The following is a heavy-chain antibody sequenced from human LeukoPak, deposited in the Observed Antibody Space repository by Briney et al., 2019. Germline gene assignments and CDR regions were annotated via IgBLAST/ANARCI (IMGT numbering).Heavy chain of an antibody. D-gene: IGHD2-15*01. Sequence: SETLSLTCTVSGRSISTYYWSWIRQPPGKGLEWIGYIYHSGSTNYNPSLKSRVTISVDTSQNQFYLKLSSVTAADTAVYYCARDSGGPRRYYDYWGQGTLVTVSS. CDR2: IYHSGST. V-gene: IGHV4-59*12. CDR3: ARDSGGPRRYYDY. J-gene: IGHJ4*01. CDR1: GRSISTYY.